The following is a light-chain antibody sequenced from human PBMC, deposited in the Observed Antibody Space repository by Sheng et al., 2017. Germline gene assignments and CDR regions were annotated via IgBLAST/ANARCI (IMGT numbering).Light chain of an antibody. CDR1: HDSSNF. Sequence: DIQMTQSPSSLSASVGDRVTINCRASHDSSNFLAWYQQKPGQLPKLLISAASNSRPGVPSRFSATGSGTHFTLTISSLQPEDVATYYCQKYNDAPWTFGQGTKVDIK. J-gene: IGKJ1*01. CDR2: AAS. V-gene: IGKV1-27*01. CDR3: QKYNDAPWT.